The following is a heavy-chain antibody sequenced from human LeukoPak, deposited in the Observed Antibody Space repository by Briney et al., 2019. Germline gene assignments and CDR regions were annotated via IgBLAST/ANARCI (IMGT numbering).Heavy chain of an antibody. CDR3: VRGIYCSGGSCYWDEDY. CDR2: ISPRGGST. D-gene: IGHD2-15*01. Sequence: GSSEKVSCKASRYTLTTYYMQWVRQAPGQEREWIGIISPRGGSTNYEQKFQSRVTMTRDTSTSTVYMELSTLGAEDTAVFYCVRGIYCSGGSCYWDEDYWGQGTLVTVSS. J-gene: IGHJ4*02. CDR1: RYTLTTYY. V-gene: IGHV1-46*01.